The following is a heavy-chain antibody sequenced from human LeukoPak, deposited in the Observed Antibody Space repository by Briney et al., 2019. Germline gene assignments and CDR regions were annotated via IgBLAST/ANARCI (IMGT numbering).Heavy chain of an antibody. V-gene: IGHV3-7*01. Sequence: GGSLRLSCAAPGFTLSNYWMGWVRQVPRKGLEWVASINRDGGEKHYVDSVEGRFTISRDNAKNSLYLQMNSLKAEDTAVYFCTRNEIWGQGTLVTVSS. CDR2: INRDGGEK. CDR3: TRNEI. J-gene: IGHJ4*02. CDR1: GFTLSNYW.